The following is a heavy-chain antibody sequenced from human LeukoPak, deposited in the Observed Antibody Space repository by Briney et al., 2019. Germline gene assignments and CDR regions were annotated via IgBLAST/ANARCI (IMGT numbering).Heavy chain of an antibody. CDR2: IWYDGSNK. V-gene: IGHV3-33*01. D-gene: IGHD6-13*01. CDR3: ARDAAAAAIPTYYFDY. CDR1: GFTFSSYG. J-gene: IGHJ4*02. Sequence: QPGGSLRLSCAASGFTFSSYGMHWVRQAPGKGLEWVAVIWYDGSNKYYADSVKGRFTISRDNSKNTLYLQMNSLRAEDTAVYYCARDAAAAAIPTYYFDYWGQGTLVTVSS.